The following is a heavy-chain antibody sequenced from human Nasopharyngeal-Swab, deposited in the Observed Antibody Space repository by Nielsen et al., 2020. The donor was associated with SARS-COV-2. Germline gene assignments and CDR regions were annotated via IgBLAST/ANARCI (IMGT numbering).Heavy chain of an antibody. D-gene: IGHD5-24*01. J-gene: IGHJ4*02. CDR3: ARGGGDAYNPIDF. CDR2: LYSGGNT. CDR1: GFIVSNTY. V-gene: IGHV3-53*01. Sequence: ESLKISCAASGFIVSNTYISWVRQAPGKGLEWVSLLYSGGNTYYTDSVKGRFTVSRDKSKNTLYLQMNSLRADDTAVYFCARGGGDAYNPIDFWGQGTLVTVSP.